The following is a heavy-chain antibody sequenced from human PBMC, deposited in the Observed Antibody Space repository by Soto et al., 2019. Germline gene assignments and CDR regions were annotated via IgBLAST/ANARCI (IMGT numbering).Heavy chain of an antibody. J-gene: IGHJ5*02. D-gene: IGHD6-13*01. CDR1: GGSISSSSFH. CDR3: ASRARAAGTEWWFDP. CDR2: IYYSGST. Sequence: QLQLQESGPGLVKPSETLSLTCTVSGGSISSSSFHWGWIRQPPGKGLEWIGSIYYSGSTYYSPPVKGLVTSWVHTSKNQFARKRSCVIAADTAGYYCASRARAAGTEWWFDPWGQGALVTVSS. V-gene: IGHV4-39*01.